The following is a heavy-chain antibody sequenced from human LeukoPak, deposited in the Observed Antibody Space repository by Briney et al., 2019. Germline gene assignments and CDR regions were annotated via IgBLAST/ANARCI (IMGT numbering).Heavy chain of an antibody. V-gene: IGHV4-31*03. Sequence: NSSETLSLTCTVSGGSISSSSYYWGWIRQHPGKGLEWIGYIYYSGSTYYNPSLKSRVTISVDTSKNQFSLKLSSVTAADTAVYYCARWSYYDSSGYYSRNDAFDIWGQGTMVTVSS. J-gene: IGHJ3*02. D-gene: IGHD3-22*01. CDR1: GGSISSSSYY. CDR2: IYYSGST. CDR3: ARWSYYDSSGYYSRNDAFDI.